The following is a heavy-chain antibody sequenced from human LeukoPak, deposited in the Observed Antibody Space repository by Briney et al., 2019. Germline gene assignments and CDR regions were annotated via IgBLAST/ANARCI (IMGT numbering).Heavy chain of an antibody. Sequence: GGSLRLSCAASGFTVSSNYMSWVRQAPGKGLEWVSVIYSGGSTYYADSVKGRFTISRDNSKNTLYLQMNSLRAEDTAVYYCAKAMSGYDFWSGYPRSRSHNAFDIWGQGTMVTVSS. J-gene: IGHJ3*02. CDR3: AKAMSGYDFWSGYPRSRSHNAFDI. CDR1: GFTVSSNY. CDR2: IYSGGST. V-gene: IGHV3-53*01. D-gene: IGHD3-3*01.